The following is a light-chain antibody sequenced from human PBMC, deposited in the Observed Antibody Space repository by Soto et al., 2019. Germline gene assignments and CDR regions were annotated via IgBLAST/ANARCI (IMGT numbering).Light chain of an antibody. CDR1: PTVSSRY. CDR3: QQYSSSPLLT. Sequence: EIVLTQSPGTLSLSPGERATLSCRASPTVSSRYLAWYQQKPGQAPRLLISGASNRAPGTPDRFRGSGSGTHFTLTISRLEPEDFAVYYCQQYSSSPLLTFGGGTKVEIK. J-gene: IGKJ4*01. CDR2: GAS. V-gene: IGKV3-20*01.